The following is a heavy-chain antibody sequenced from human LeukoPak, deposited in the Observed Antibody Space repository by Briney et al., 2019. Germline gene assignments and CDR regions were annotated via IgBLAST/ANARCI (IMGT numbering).Heavy chain of an antibody. J-gene: IGHJ3*02. V-gene: IGHV4-59*01. CDR3: ARDFGWLPPAFDI. CDR2: IYNSGST. Sequence: SETLSLTCTVSGGSISSYYWSWIRQPPGKGLEWIGYIYNSGSTNLNPSLKSRVTISVDTSKNQFSLKLSSVTAADTAVYYCARDFGWLPPAFDIWGQGTMVTVSS. D-gene: IGHD3-3*01. CDR1: GGSISSYY.